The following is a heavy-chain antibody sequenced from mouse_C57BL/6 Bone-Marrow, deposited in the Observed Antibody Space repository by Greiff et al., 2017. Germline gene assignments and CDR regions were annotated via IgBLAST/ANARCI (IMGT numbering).Heavy chain of an antibody. V-gene: IGHV1-52*01. CDR2: IDPSDSET. CDR3: ARLGPYYFDY. CDR1: GYTFTSYW. J-gene: IGHJ2*01. Sequence: VQLQQPGAELVRPGSSVKLSCKASGYTFTSYWMHWVKQRPIQGLEWIGNIDPSDSETHYNQKFKVKATLTVDKSSSTAYMQLSSLTSEDSAVYYCARLGPYYFDYWGQGTTLTVSS.